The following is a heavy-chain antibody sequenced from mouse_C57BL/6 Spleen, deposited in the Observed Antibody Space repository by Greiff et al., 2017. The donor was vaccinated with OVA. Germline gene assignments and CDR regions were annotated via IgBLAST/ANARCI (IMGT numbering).Heavy chain of an antibody. J-gene: IGHJ1*03. CDR3: TRDPNWDGYFDV. Sequence: EVKVVESGEGLVKPGGSLKLSCAASGFTFSSYAMSWVRQTPEKRLEWVAYISSGGDYIYYADTVKGRFTISRDNARNTLYLQMSSLKSEDTAMYYCTRDPNWDGYFDVWGTGTTVTVSS. CDR1: GFTFSSYA. CDR2: ISSGGDYI. V-gene: IGHV5-9-1*02. D-gene: IGHD4-1*01.